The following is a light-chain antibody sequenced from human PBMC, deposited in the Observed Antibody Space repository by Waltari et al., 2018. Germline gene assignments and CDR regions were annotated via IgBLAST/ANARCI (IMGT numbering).Light chain of an antibody. CDR3: CSDAGSYTWV. V-gene: IGLV2-11*01. Sequence: QSALTQPRSVSGSPGQSVTISCTGTSSDVGGYNYVSWYQQHPGKAPKLMIYDVSKRPSGVPDRFSGSTSGNTASLTISGLQAEDEADYYCCSDAGSYTWVFGGGTKLTVL. CDR2: DVS. J-gene: IGLJ3*02. CDR1: SSDVGGYNY.